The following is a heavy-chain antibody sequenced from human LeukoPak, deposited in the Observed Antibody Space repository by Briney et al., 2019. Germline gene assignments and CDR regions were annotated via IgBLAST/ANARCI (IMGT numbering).Heavy chain of an antibody. CDR2: IYYSGST. J-gene: IGHJ5*02. CDR3: AREALGYCSSTSCYNHWFDP. D-gene: IGHD2-2*02. CDR1: GDSINSHY. V-gene: IGHV4-59*11. Sequence: SETLSLTCTVSGDSINSHYWSWIRQPPGKGLEWIGYIYYSGSTNYNPSLKTRVTISVDTSTNQFSLKLSSVTAADTAVYYCAREALGYCSSTSCYNHWFDPWGQGTLVTVSS.